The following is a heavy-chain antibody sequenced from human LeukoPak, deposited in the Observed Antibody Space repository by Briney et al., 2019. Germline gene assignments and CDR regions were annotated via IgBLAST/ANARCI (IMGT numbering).Heavy chain of an antibody. CDR3: ARVGLYDFWSGYLVDY. D-gene: IGHD3-3*01. Sequence: SETLSLTCTVSGYSISSGYYWGWIRQPPGKGLEWIGRIYHSGSTYYNPSLKSRVTISVDTSKNQFSLKLSSVTAADTAVYYCARVGLYDFWSGYLVDYWGQGTLVTVSS. CDR1: GYSISSGYY. J-gene: IGHJ4*02. CDR2: IYHSGST. V-gene: IGHV4-38-2*02.